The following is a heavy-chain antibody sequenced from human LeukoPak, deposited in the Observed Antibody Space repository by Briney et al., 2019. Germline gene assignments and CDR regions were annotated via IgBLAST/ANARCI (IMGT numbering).Heavy chain of an antibody. V-gene: IGHV4-31*03. CDR2: IYYSGST. CDR3: ARAWATKPNFDY. Sequence: SQTLSLTCTVSGGSISSGGYYWSWIRQHPGKGLEWIGYIYYSGSTYYNPSLKSRVTISVDTSKNQFSLKLSSVTAADTAVYHCARAWATKPNFDYWGQGTLVTVSS. D-gene: IGHD1-26*01. J-gene: IGHJ4*02. CDR1: GGSISSGGYY.